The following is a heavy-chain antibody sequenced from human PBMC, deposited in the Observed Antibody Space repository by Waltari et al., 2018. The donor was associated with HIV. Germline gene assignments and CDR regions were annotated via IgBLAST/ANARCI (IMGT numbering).Heavy chain of an antibody. D-gene: IGHD3-10*01. J-gene: IGHJ5*02. CDR1: RFPFGAFW. Sequence: EVQLVESGGGLVQPGGSVSLSCAASRFPFGAFWMSWGRQAPGKGLDGLANIDQDGNEKYYVDSVKGRFTISRDNAENSLHLQMNNLRAEDTAVYYCVGEGRGVSENWFDPWGQGTRVIVSS. CDR3: VGEGRGVSENWFDP. V-gene: IGHV3-7*01. CDR2: IDQDGNEK.